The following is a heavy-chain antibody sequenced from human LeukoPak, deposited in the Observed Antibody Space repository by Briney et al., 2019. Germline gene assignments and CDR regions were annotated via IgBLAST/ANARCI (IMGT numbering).Heavy chain of an antibody. J-gene: IGHJ3*02. CDR1: GFTVSSNY. CDR2: IYSGGST. CDR3: ARDSTISGAFDI. V-gene: IGHV3-53*01. Sequence: GGSLRLSCAASGFTVSSNYMSWVRQAPGKGLEWVSVIYSGGSTCYADSVKGRFTISRDNSKNTLYLQMNSLRAEDTAVYYCARDSTISGAFDIWGQGTLVTVSS. D-gene: IGHD3-9*01.